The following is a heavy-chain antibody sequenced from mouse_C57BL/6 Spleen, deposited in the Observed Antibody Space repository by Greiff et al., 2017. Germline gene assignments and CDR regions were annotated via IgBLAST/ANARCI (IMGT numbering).Heavy chain of an antibody. CDR3: ARGGYYSTLYAMDY. J-gene: IGHJ4*01. CDR2: INPSTGGT. Sequence: QVQLQQPGSELVKPGASVKLSCKASGYTFTSYWMHWVKQRPGPGLEWVGNINPSTGGTNYNETFQSQATLTVDKSSSPAYLQLSSLTSEDSAVYYCARGGYYSTLYAMDYWGQGTSVTVSS. D-gene: IGHD2-5*01. V-gene: IGHV1-53*01. CDR1: GYTFTSYW.